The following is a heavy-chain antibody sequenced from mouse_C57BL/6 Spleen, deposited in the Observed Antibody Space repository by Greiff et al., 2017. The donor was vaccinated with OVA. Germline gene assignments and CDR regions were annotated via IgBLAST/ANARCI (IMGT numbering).Heavy chain of an antibody. Sequence: EVQLQESGAELVRPGASVKLSCTASGFNIKDDYMHWVKQRPEQGLEWIGWIDPENGDTEYASKFQGKATITADTSSNTAYLQLSSLTSEDTAVYYCTRVQPMDYWGQGTSVTVSS. CDR2: IDPENGDT. V-gene: IGHV14-4*01. CDR1: GFNIKDDY. J-gene: IGHJ4*01. CDR3: TRVQPMDY.